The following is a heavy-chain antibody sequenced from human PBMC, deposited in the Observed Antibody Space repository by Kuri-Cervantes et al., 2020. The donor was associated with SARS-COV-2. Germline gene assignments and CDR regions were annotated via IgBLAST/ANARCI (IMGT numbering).Heavy chain of an antibody. CDR2: ISGSGGST. V-gene: IGHV3-23*01. D-gene: IGHD2-15*01. CDR3: AKKGPGEEYQGLLVDWYFDL. J-gene: IGHJ2*01. Sequence: SLQVSCAASVFTFSSYGMHWVRQAPGKGLEWVSAISGSGGSTYYADSVNGRFTISRDNSKNTLYLQMNSLRAEDTAVYYCAKKGPGEEYQGLLVDWYFDLWGRGTLVTVSS. CDR1: VFTFSSYG.